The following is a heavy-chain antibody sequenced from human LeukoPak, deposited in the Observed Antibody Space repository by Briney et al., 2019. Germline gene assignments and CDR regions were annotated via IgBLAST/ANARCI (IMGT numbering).Heavy chain of an antibody. D-gene: IGHD6-13*01. J-gene: IGHJ6*02. CDR3: AREHRSHYYYYGMDV. V-gene: IGHV3-21*04. CDR1: GFAFSSHN. Sequence: GGSLRLSCAVSGFAFSSHNMNWVRQSPGKGLEWVSSISSGSGYMYYADSVKGRFTISRDNSKNTLYLQMNSLRAEDTAVYYCAREHRSHYYYYGMDVWGQGTTVTVSS. CDR2: ISSGSGYM.